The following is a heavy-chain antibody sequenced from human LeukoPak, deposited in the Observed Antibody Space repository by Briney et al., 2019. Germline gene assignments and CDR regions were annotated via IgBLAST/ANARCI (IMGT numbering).Heavy chain of an antibody. J-gene: IGHJ4*02. CDR1: GVSLSTYS. D-gene: IGHD3-3*01. CDR3: VRDHITIFGVVTRFDY. V-gene: IGHV3-64D*06. CDR2: ISANGGST. Sequence: GSLRLSCSASGVSLSTYSMHWVRQAPGKGLEFVSAISANGGSTYYADSVKGRFTISRDNSKNTLYLQMSSLRAEDTAVYYCVRDHITIFGVVTRFDYWGQGTLVTVSS.